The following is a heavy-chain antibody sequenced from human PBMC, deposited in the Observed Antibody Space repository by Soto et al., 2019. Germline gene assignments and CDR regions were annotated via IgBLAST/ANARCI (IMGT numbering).Heavy chain of an antibody. CDR3: ARETGTTVTAGMDV. Sequence: QVQVVESGGGVVQPGRSLRLSCVASGFTFSNFGIHWVRQAPGKGLEWVAVIWYDGSNKYYADSVKGRFTISRDNAKNTLYLQMTNPRAEDTTVYYCARETGTTVTAGMDVWGKGTTVIVSS. D-gene: IGHD4-17*01. CDR1: GFTFSNFG. V-gene: IGHV3-33*01. CDR2: IWYDGSNK. J-gene: IGHJ6*04.